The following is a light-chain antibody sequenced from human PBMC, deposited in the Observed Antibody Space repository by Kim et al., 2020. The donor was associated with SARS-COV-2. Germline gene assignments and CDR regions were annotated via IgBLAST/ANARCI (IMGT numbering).Light chain of an antibody. Sequence: DIQMTQSPIPVSASVGDRVTISCRASQGVSSWVAWYQQKPGKAPRLLLYASSSLRSGVSPRFSGSGSGTDFTLIISNVQPEDFATYYCQQADTFPYAFGQGTKLEI. V-gene: IGKV1-12*01. J-gene: IGKJ2*01. CDR1: QGVSSW. CDR3: QQADTFPYA. CDR2: ASS.